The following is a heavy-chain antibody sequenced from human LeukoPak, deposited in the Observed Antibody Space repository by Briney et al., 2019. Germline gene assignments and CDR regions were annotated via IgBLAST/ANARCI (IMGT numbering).Heavy chain of an antibody. D-gene: IGHD3-10*02. Sequence: GGSLRLSCAASGFTFSGYWMHWVRQAPGKGLVWVSRIYSDGSSTTYVDSVKGRFTISRDNAKNSLYLQMNSLRAEDTAVYYCAELGITMIGGVWGKGTTVTISS. CDR2: IYSDGSST. V-gene: IGHV3-74*03. J-gene: IGHJ6*04. CDR1: GFTFSGYW. CDR3: AELGITMIGGV.